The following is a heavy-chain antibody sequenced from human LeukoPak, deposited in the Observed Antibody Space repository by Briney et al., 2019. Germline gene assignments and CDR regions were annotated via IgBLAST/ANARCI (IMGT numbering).Heavy chain of an antibody. CDR3: ARYARELDY. V-gene: IGHV3-53*01. J-gene: IGHJ4*02. D-gene: IGHD2-2*01. CDR1: GFTVSSNY. CDR2: IYSGGST. Sequence: GGSLRLSCAASGFTVSSNYMSWVRQAPGKGLEWVSVIYSGGSTYYADSVKGRFTISRDNAKNSLYLQMNSLRVEDTAVYYCARYARELDYWGQGSLVTVSS.